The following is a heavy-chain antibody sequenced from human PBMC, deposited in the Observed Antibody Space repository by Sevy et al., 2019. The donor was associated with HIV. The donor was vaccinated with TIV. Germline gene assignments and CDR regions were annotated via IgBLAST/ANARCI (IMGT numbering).Heavy chain of an antibody. V-gene: IGHV3-11*01. D-gene: IGHD2-8*01. CDR2: ISLSGSTI. Sequence: GGSLRLSCAASGFTFSNYFMSWIRQAPGKGLEWISYISLSGSTIYYVDSVKGRFTISRDNAENSLYLQMNSLRAEDTAVYYCARENRHCTNGVCYGYYGMDVWGQGTTVTVSS. CDR3: ARENRHCTNGVCYGYYGMDV. J-gene: IGHJ6*02. CDR1: GFTFSNYF.